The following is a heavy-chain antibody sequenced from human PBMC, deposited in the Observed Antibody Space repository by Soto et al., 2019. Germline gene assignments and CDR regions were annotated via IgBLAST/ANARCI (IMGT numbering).Heavy chain of an antibody. CDR2: IYPGDSDT. CDR3: ARHEGYYGSPAAGLFDY. V-gene: IGHV5-51*01. D-gene: IGHD3-10*01. J-gene: IGHJ4*02. Sequence: EVQLVQSRAEVKKPGESLKISCKGSGYSFTSYWIGWVRQMPGKGLEWMGIIYPGDSDTRYSPSFQGQVTISADKSISTAYLQWSSLKASDTPMYYCARHEGYYGSPAAGLFDYWGQGTLVTVSS. CDR1: GYSFTSYW.